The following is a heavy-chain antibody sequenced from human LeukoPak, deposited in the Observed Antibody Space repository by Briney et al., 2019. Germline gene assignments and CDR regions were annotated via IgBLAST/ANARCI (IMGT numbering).Heavy chain of an antibody. CDR2: MNPNSGNT. V-gene: IGHV1-8*01. CDR1: GYTFTSYD. Sequence: ASVKVSCKASGYTFTSYDINWVRQATGQGLEWMGWMNPNSGNTGYAQKFQGRVTMTRNTSISTAYMELSSLRSEDTAVYYCARDQWELRNWFDPWGQGTLVTVSS. CDR3: ARDQWELRNWFDP. D-gene: IGHD1-26*01. J-gene: IGHJ5*02.